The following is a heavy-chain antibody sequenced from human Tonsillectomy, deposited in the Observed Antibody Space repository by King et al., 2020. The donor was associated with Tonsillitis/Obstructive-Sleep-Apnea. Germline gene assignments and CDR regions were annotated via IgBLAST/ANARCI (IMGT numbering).Heavy chain of an antibody. CDR2: ISSSSSYI. J-gene: IGHJ6*03. Sequence: QLVQSGGGLVKPGGSLRLSCAASGFTFSSYSMNWVRQAPGKGLEWVSSISSSSSYIYYADSVKGRFTISRDNAKNSLYLQMNSLRAEDTAVYYCARELRFLDYYYMDVWGKGTTVTVSS. D-gene: IGHD3-3*01. CDR1: GFTFSSYS. V-gene: IGHV3-21*01. CDR3: ARELRFLDYYYMDV.